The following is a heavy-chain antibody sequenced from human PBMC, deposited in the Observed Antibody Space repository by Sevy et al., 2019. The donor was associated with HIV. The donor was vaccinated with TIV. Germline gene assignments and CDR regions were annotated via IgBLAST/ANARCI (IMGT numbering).Heavy chain of an antibody. CDR2: ITYDGGNT. V-gene: IGHV3-30-3*01. D-gene: IGHD4-17*01. Sequence: GGSLRLSCEGSGFSCRIYDMHWVGQTPGKGREWLAVITYDGGNTHYADSVKGRFTISRDNSKDSVFLQMNRLRPDDTGLYYGTRGDYHSDAWGRGTLVTVSS. J-gene: IGHJ4*02. CDR3: TRGDYHSDA. CDR1: GFSCRIYD.